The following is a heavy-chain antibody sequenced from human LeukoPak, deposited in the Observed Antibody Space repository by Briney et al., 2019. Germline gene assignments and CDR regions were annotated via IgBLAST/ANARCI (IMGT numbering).Heavy chain of an antibody. CDR3: AREVTDAFDI. Sequence: PGGSLRLSCAASGFTFSDYYMSWIRQAPGKGLEWISDISSSSSHTNYADSVKGRFTISRDNAKKSLYLQMNSLRVEDTAVYYCAREVTDAFDIWGQGTMVTVSS. CDR1: GFTFSDYY. V-gene: IGHV3-11*06. CDR2: ISSSSSHT. J-gene: IGHJ3*02.